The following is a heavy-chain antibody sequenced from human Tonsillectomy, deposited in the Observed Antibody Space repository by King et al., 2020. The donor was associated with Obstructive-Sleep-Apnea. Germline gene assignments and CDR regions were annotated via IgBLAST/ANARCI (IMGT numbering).Heavy chain of an antibody. CDR1: GGSISSGGYY. Sequence: VQLQESGPGLVKPSQTLSLTCTVSGGSISSGGYYWRWIRQHPGKGLEWIGYIYYSGSTYYNPSLKSRVTISVDTSKNQFSLKLSSVTAADTAVYYCARGEGGNSRTFFDYWGQGTLVTVSS. CDR3: ARGEGGNSRTFFDY. D-gene: IGHD4-23*01. CDR2: IYYSGST. J-gene: IGHJ4*02. V-gene: IGHV4-31*03.